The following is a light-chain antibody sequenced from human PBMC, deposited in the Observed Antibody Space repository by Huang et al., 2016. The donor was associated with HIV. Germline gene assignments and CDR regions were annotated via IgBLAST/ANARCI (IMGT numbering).Light chain of an antibody. V-gene: IGKV1-33*01. J-gene: IGKJ4*01. CDR1: QDITNY. Sequence: DIQMTQSPSSLSASVGDRVTITCQASQDITNYLNWYQQKPGKAPKLLIYDASNLETGVPSRCSGGGAGTDFTLTISSLQPEDIATYYCQQYDNHPLTFGGGTKVEIK. CDR2: DAS. CDR3: QQYDNHPLT.